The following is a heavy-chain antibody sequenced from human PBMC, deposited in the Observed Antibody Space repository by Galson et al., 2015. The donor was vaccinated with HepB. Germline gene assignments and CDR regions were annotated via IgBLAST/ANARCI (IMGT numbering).Heavy chain of an antibody. D-gene: IGHD2-2*01. CDR3: ARRDIVVVPAAMAISEYYYYYMDV. Sequence: SVKVSCKASGGTFSSYAISWVRQAPGQGLEWMGGIIPIFGTANYAQKFQGRVTITADESTSTAYMELSSLRSEDTAVYYCARRDIVVVPAAMAISEYYYYYMDVWGKGTTVSVSS. V-gene: IGHV1-69*13. CDR2: IIPIFGTA. J-gene: IGHJ6*03. CDR1: GGTFSSYA.